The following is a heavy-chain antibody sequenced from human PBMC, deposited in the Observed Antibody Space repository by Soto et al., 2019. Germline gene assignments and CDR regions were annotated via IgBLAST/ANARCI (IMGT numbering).Heavy chain of an antibody. CDR1: GYTFTSYG. D-gene: IGHD6-19*01. J-gene: IGHJ4*02. CDR3: GGGEPWLGGGVDY. V-gene: IGHV1-18*01. CDR2: ISAYNGNT. Sequence: QVQLVQSGAEVKKPGASVKVSCKASGYTFTSYGISWVRQAPGQGLEWMGWISAYNGNTNYAQKLQGRVTMTTDTSTRPTYRELRSLKSDDTAVYYCGGGEPWLGGGVDYWGQGTLVTVSS.